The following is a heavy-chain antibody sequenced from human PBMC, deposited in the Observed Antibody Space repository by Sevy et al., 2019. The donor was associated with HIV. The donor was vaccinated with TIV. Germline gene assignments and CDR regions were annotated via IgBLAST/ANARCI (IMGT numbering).Heavy chain of an antibody. CDR2: ISYDGSNK. CDR3: AKDRGYYGSGSMDV. D-gene: IGHD3-10*01. Sequence: GGSLRLSCAASGFTFSSYGMHWVCQAPGKGLEWVAVISYDGSNKYYADSVKGRFTISRDNSKNTLYLQMNSLRAEDTAVYYCAKDRGYYGSGSMDVWGQGTTVTVSS. V-gene: IGHV3-30*18. J-gene: IGHJ6*02. CDR1: GFTFSSYG.